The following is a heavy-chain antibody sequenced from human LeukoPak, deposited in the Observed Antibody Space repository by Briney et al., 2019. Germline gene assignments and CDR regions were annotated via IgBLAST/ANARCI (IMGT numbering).Heavy chain of an antibody. V-gene: IGHV3-23*01. Sequence: HPGGSLRLSCAASGFTFSNYAMSWVRQAPGKGLEWVSGVSGSGGVTYHAESVKGRFTISRDNSKNTLHLQMNSLRAEDTAVYYCAKDLSVGAPHYWGQGTLVTVSS. CDR2: VSGSGGVT. CDR3: AKDLSVGAPHY. D-gene: IGHD1-26*01. CDR1: GFTFSNYA. J-gene: IGHJ4*02.